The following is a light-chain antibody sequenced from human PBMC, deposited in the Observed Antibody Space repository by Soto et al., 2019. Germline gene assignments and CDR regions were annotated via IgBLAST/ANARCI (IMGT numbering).Light chain of an antibody. CDR2: GAS. CDR1: QSVSNNY. Sequence: IVFTQSPGTPSLSPGGRAPLSCRASQSVSNNYLAWYQQKPGQAPRLLIYGASNRATGIPDRFSGSRSGTDFTLTISSLQPEDFATYYCQQSYSAPPTFGQGTKVDIK. CDR3: QQSYSAPPT. J-gene: IGKJ1*01. V-gene: IGKV3-20*01.